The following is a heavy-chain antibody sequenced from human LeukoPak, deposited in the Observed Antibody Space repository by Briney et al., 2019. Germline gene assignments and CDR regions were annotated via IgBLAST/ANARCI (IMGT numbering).Heavy chain of an antibody. J-gene: IGHJ6*02. CDR1: GGAINSGGYY. Sequence: SETLSPTCTVSGGAINSGGYYWNWIRQIPGKGLQWIGYFYYTGTTAYSPSLKSRVTMSGDTAKNHFSLNLSSVTAADTAVYYCARSLSPDSAVGGLDVWGQGTTVTVSS. CDR2: FYYTGTT. CDR3: ARSLSPDSAVGGLDV. V-gene: IGHV4-31*03. D-gene: IGHD1-26*01.